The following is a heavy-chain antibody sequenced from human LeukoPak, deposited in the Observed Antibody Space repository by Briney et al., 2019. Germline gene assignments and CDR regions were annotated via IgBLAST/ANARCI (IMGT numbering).Heavy chain of an antibody. CDR1: GFTVSSNY. Sequence: GSLRLSCAASGFTVSSNYMSWIRQASGKGLEWVSVIYSGGTTFYADSVKGRFTISRDNSKNTLYLQMNSLRAVDTAVYYCVGQPFRSGYWGQGTLVTVSS. CDR3: VGQPFRSGY. CDR2: IYSGGTT. D-gene: IGHD3-10*01. V-gene: IGHV3-53*01. J-gene: IGHJ4*02.